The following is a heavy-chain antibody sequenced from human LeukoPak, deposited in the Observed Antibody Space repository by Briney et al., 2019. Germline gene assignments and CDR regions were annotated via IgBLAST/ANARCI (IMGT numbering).Heavy chain of an antibody. Sequence: PGGSLRLSCAASGLTFSNSWMFWVRQAPGKGLMYVSEINNDGNRIRYVDSVKGRFTISRDGAKNTLFLQMNSLRDDDTAMYYCARGGLPGGFDYWGQGILVTVSS. CDR2: INNDGNRI. CDR3: ARGGLPGGFDY. V-gene: IGHV3-74*01. D-gene: IGHD7-27*01. CDR1: GLTFSNSW. J-gene: IGHJ4*02.